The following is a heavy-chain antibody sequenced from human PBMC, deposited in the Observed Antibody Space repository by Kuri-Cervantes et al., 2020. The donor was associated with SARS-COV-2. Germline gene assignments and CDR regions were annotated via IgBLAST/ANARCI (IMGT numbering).Heavy chain of an antibody. Sequence: SVKVSCKASGDIFSSFAIGWVRQAPGQGPEWMGGIIPVFGEANYAQRFQGRVTITADKSTSTAYMELNSLRSENTAVYYCARGFGGNFVARQYYFDYWGQGTRVTVSS. V-gene: IGHV1-69*06. D-gene: IGHD4-23*01. CDR3: ARGFGGNFVARQYYFDY. J-gene: IGHJ4*02. CDR2: IIPVFGEA. CDR1: GDIFSSFA.